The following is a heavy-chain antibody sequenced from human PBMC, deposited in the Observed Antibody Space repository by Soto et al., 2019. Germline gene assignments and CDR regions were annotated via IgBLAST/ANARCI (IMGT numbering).Heavy chain of an antibody. J-gene: IGHJ4*02. D-gene: IGHD3-10*01. Sequence: ASVKVSCTASGYTFTNYAMHWVRQAPGQRLEWMGWINAAIGNTKYSQKFQSSVTITRDTSANTAYMELSSLRSEDTAVYYCARRNVYGSGSYSFDYWGQGTLVTVSS. CDR2: INAAIGNT. CDR1: GYTFTNYA. V-gene: IGHV1-3*01. CDR3: ARRNVYGSGSYSFDY.